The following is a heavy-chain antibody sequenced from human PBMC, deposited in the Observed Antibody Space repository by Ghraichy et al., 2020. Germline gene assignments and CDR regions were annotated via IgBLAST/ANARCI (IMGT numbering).Heavy chain of an antibody. CDR1: GGTFSSYA. J-gene: IGHJ6*02. V-gene: IGHV1-69*13. D-gene: IGHD3-10*01. CDR2: IIPIFGTA. Sequence: SVKVSCKASGGTFSSYAISWVRQAPGQGLEWMGGIIPIFGTANYAQKFQCRVTITADESTSTAYMELSSLSSEDTAVYYCARGSMVRGVPRFDVWGQGTTVTVSS. CDR3: ARGSMVRGVPRFDV.